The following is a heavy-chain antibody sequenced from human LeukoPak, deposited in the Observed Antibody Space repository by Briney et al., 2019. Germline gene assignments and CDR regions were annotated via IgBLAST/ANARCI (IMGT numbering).Heavy chain of an antibody. J-gene: IGHJ4*02. CDR1: GFTFDDYA. Sequence: PGGSLRLSCAASGFTFDDYAMHWVRQAPGKGLEWVSGISWNSGGIGYADSVKGRFTISRDNSKNSLFLQMNSLRTEDTALYCCAKGNILTGPPDSWGQGTLVTVSS. D-gene: IGHD3-9*01. CDR3: AKGNILTGPPDS. V-gene: IGHV3-9*01. CDR2: ISWNSGGI.